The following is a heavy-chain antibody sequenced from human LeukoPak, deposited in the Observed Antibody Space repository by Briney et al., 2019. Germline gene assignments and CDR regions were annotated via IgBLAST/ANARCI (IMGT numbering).Heavy chain of an antibody. Sequence: ASVNVSCKASGYTFTSYGISWVRQAPGQGLEWMGWISAYNGNTNYAQKLQGRVTMTTDTSTSTAYMELRSLRSDDTAVYYCARLTYYYGSGRLDYWGQGTLVTVSS. CDR2: ISAYNGNT. D-gene: IGHD3-10*01. J-gene: IGHJ4*02. V-gene: IGHV1-18*04. CDR1: GYTFTSYG. CDR3: ARLTYYYGSGRLDY.